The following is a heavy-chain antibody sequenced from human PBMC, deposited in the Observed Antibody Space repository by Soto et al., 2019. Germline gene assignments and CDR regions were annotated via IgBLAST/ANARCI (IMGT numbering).Heavy chain of an antibody. CDR2: VNPNSGGT. CDR1: GYTFTGYY. V-gene: IGHV1-2*04. CDR3: VTSRVSIAVAGETEYYFDY. Sequence: ASVKVSCKASGYTFTGYYIHWVRQAPGQGLEWMGWVNPNSGGTNYAQKFQGWVTMTRDTSISTAYMELSRLRSDDTVVYYCVTSRVSIAVAGETEYYFDYWGQGTLVTVSS. J-gene: IGHJ4*02. D-gene: IGHD6-19*01.